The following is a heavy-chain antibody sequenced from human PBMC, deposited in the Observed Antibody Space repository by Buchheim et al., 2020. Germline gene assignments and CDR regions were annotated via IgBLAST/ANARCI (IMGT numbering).Heavy chain of an antibody. J-gene: IGHJ4*02. CDR3: VSDPYRSLY. CDR2: INQAGSVK. Sequence: EVQLVESGGGLVQPGGSLRLSCAASGFTFTSYWMTWVRQAPGSGLEWVANINQAGSVKYYMDSVKGRFTISRDNAKNSLYLQMNGLRAEDTAVYYCVSDPYRSLYWGQGTL. D-gene: IGHD6-6*01. CDR1: GFTFTSYW. V-gene: IGHV3-7*01.